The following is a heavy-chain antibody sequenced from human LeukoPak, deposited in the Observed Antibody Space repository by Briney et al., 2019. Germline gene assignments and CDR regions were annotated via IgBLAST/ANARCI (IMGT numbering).Heavy chain of an antibody. J-gene: IGHJ4*02. Sequence: ASVRVSCKASGYIFTTYYVHWVRQAPGQGLEWMGWISTYNGDTRFAQKFQGRVTMTADTSTSTAYMEMRSLRSDDTAVYYCARDLHYALDYWGQGTLVTVSS. D-gene: IGHD4-17*01. V-gene: IGHV1-18*04. CDR2: ISTYNGDT. CDR1: GYIFTTYY. CDR3: ARDLHYALDY.